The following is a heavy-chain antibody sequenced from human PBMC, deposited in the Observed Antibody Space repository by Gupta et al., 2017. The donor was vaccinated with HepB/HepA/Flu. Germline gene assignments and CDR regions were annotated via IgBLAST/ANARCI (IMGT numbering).Heavy chain of an antibody. Sequence: QVQLQQWGAGLLKPSETLYLTCAVYGGSFSGYYWSWIRQPPGKGLEWIGQINNSGSVNYNGCLGGRVTISIEKYKTQCSLPLSEVTYAETGVYYCAVLTRYYGMDVWCQCSTVGVSS. J-gene: IGHJ6*02. D-gene: IGHD2-8*01. CDR1: GGSFSGYY. V-gene: IGHV4-34*02. CDR2: INNSGSV. CDR3: AVLTRYYGMDV.